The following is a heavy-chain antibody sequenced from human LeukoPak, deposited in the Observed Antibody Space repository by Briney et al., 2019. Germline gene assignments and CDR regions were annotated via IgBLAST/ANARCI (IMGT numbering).Heavy chain of an antibody. CDR1: GFTFSSYG. D-gene: IGHD5-18*01. V-gene: IGHV3-33*01. Sequence: PGGSLRLSCEVSGFTFSSYGMHWVRQAPGKGLEWVAVIWFDGSNKYYADSVKGRFTISRDNSKNLLYLQMNSLRVEDTAVYYCVRDSRIQLWPLHYFDYWGQGTVVAVSS. CDR3: VRDSRIQLWPLHYFDY. J-gene: IGHJ4*02. CDR2: IWFDGSNK.